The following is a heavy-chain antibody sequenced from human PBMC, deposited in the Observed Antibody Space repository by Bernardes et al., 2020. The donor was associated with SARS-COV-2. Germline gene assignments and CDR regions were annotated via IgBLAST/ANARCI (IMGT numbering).Heavy chain of an antibody. CDR1: GGSFSGHY. J-gene: IGHJ1*01. CDR3: VRGYSGVVASD. Sequence: SEPLSLTCAVCGGSFSGHYWSWVRRPPGKGLEWIGEIKEDGSTNYNPSLKRRVTFSAETSKNQFSLRLRSVTAADTAVYYCVRGYSGVVASDWGQGTLVTVSS. CDR2: IKEDGST. D-gene: IGHD2-15*01. V-gene: IGHV4-34*01.